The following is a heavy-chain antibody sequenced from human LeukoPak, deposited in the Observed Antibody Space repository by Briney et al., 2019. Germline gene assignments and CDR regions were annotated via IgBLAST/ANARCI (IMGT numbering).Heavy chain of an antibody. CDR1: GFTFSSYA. Sequence: PGGSLRLSCAASGFTFSSYAMSWIRQPPGKGLEWIGEINHSGSTNYNPSLKSRVTISVDTSKNQFSLKLSSVTAADTAVYYCARRVPTVTTPHDAFDIWGQGTMVTVSS. D-gene: IGHD4-17*01. CDR2: INHSGST. CDR3: ARRVPTVTTPHDAFDI. J-gene: IGHJ3*02. V-gene: IGHV4-34*01.